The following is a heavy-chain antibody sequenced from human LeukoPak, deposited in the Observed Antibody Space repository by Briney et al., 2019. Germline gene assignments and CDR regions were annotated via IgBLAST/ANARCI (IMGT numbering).Heavy chain of an antibody. D-gene: IGHD4-17*01. Sequence: GGSLRLSCAASGFTFSSYGMSWVRQAPGKGLEWVSAISGSGGSTYYADSVKGRFTISRDNSKNTLYLQMNSLRAEDTAVYYCATQHYGLFDYWGQGTLVTVSS. CDR3: ATQHYGLFDY. CDR2: ISGSGGST. CDR1: GFTFSSYG. J-gene: IGHJ4*02. V-gene: IGHV3-23*01.